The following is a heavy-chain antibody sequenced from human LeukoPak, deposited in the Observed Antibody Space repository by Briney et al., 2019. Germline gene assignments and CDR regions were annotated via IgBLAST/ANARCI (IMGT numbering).Heavy chain of an antibody. J-gene: IGHJ5*02. V-gene: IGHV1-2*02. CDR3: ARGPPSMQNWFDP. CDR2: INPNSGGT. Sequence: ASVKVSCKASGYTFTGYYMHWVRQAPGQGLEWMGWINPNSGGTNYAQKFQGRVTMTRDTSISTAYMELSRLRSDDTAVYYCARGPPSMQNWFDPWGQGTLVTVSS. CDR1: GYTFTGYY.